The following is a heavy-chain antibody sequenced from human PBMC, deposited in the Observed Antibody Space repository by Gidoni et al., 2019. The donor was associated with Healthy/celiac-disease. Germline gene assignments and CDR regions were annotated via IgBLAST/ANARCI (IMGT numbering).Heavy chain of an antibody. D-gene: IGHD6-13*01. V-gene: IGHV4-30-2*01. Sequence: QLQLQESGSGLVKPSQTLSLTCAVSGGSISSGGYSWSWIRPPPGKGLEWIGYIYHSGSTYYNPSLKSRVTISVDRSKNQFSLKLSSLTAADTAVYYCARASSSGDAFDIWGQGTMVTVSS. CDR2: IYHSGST. CDR3: ARASSSGDAFDI. CDR1: GGSISSGGYS. J-gene: IGHJ3*02.